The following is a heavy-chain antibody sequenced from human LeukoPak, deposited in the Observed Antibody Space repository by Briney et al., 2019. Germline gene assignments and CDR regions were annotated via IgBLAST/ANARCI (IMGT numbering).Heavy chain of an antibody. CDR2: IRSKTYGGTT. CDR3: TRAVAHLDY. V-gene: IGHV3-49*04. J-gene: IGHJ4*02. D-gene: IGHD4-23*01. CDR1: GFTIGDYA. Sequence: GGSLRLSCTASGFTIGDYAMSWVRQAPGKGLEWVGFIRSKTYGGTTEYAASVKGRFTISRDDSKSIAYLQMNSLKTEDTAVYYCTRAVAHLDYWGQGTLVTVSS.